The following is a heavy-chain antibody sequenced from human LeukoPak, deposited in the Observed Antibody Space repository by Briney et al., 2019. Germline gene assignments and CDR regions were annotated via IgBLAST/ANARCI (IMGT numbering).Heavy chain of an antibody. CDR2: ISSGSGYI. CDR1: GFTFSSYS. D-gene: IGHD6-13*01. V-gene: IGHV3-21*01. Sequence: GGSLRLSCAASGFTFSSYSINWVRQAPGKGLEWVSSISSGSGYIYYADSVKGRFTISRDDAKSSLYLQMNSLRADDTAVYYCARDGWPGSSYYRPFDYWGQGTLVAVSS. J-gene: IGHJ4*02. CDR3: ARDGWPGSSYYRPFDY.